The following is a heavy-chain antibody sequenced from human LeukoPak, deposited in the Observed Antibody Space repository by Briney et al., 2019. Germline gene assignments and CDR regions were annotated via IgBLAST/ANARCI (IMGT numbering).Heavy chain of an antibody. J-gene: IGHJ4*02. CDR1: GGSISSSSYY. D-gene: IGHD1-26*01. Sequence: SETLSLTCTVSGGSISSSSYYWGWIRQPPGKGLEWIGSIYYSGSTYYNPSRKSRVTISVDTSKNQFALKLSSVTAADTAVYCCARWPRGAGLGYWGQGTLVTVSS. V-gene: IGHV4-39*01. CDR3: ARWPRGAGLGY. CDR2: IYYSGST.